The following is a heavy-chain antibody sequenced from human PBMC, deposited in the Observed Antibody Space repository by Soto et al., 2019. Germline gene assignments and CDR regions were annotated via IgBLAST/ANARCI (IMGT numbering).Heavy chain of an antibody. CDR2: IYHSGST. CDR1: GGSISSSNW. Sequence: SETLSLTCAVSGGSISSSNWWSWVRQPPGKGLEWIGEIYHSGSTTYNPSLKSRVTISVDKSKNQFSLKQSSVTAADTAVYYCASLGITMVRGGHDAFDIWGQGTMVAVSS. J-gene: IGHJ3*02. CDR3: ASLGITMVRGGHDAFDI. V-gene: IGHV4-4*02. D-gene: IGHD3-10*01.